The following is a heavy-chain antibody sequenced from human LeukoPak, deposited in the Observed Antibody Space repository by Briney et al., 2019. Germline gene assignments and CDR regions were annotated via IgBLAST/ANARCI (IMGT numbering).Heavy chain of an antibody. CDR3: AKYRPPSGYQFALDI. CDR1: GLPFTTNP. V-gene: IGHV3-23*01. Sequence: GGSLSPSFAASGLPFTTNPMAWVRKPPGKGLDWFSSIFHSGGATYYTDSVRGRFTISSDTSKNTLYLQMNGLRVEDTAVYYCAKYRPPSGYQFALDIWGQGTLVTVSA. CDR2: IFHSGGAT. J-gene: IGHJ3*02. D-gene: IGHD3-3*01.